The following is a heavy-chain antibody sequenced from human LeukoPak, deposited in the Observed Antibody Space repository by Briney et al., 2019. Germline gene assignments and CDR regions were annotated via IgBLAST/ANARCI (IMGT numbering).Heavy chain of an antibody. Sequence: PGGSLRLSCAASGFTFSNYAMTWDRQAPGKGLDWISAIGDSGGGTYYADSVKGRFTISRDNSQNTLYLQMSSLRAEDTAVYYCAKGLYYYAMDVWGQGTAVTVSS. CDR2: IGDSGGGT. CDR3: AKGLYYYAMDV. CDR1: GFTFSNYA. V-gene: IGHV3-23*01. J-gene: IGHJ6*02.